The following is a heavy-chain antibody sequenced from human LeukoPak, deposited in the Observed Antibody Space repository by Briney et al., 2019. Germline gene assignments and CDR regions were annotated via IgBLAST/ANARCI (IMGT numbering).Heavy chain of an antibody. V-gene: IGHV3-9*01. CDR3: AKDSTVGYCSSTSCPRPSYYYYYGMDV. Sequence: GGSLRLSCAASGFTFDDYAMHWVRQAPGKGLEWVSGISWNSGSIGYADSVKGRFTISRDNAKNSLYLQMNSLRAEDTALYYCAKDSTVGYCSSTSCPRPSYYYYYGMDVWGQGTTVTVSS. J-gene: IGHJ6*02. CDR2: ISWNSGSI. CDR1: GFTFDDYA. D-gene: IGHD2-2*01.